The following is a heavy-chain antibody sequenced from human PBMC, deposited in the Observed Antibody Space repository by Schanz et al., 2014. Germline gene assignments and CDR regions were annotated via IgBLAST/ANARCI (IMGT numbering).Heavy chain of an antibody. CDR2: INPSGGST. D-gene: IGHD2-2*01. Sequence: QGQLVQSGAEVKKPGASVKVSCKASGYTFTSYYMHWVRQAPGQGLEWMGIINPSGGSTSYAQKFQGRVTMTEDTSTDTAYVELSRLTSEDTGVYYCATETSRTWFYNGVDVWGQGTTVTVSS. V-gene: IGHV1-46*01. J-gene: IGHJ6*02. CDR1: GYTFTSYY. CDR3: ATETSRTWFYNGVDV.